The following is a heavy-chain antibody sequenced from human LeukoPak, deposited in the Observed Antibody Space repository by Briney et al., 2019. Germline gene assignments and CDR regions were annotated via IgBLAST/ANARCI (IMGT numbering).Heavy chain of an antibody. CDR2: ISSTGSTI. V-gene: IGHV3-48*03. Sequence: PGGSLRLSCAASGLSFSSSGMNWARQAPGKGPEWVSYISSTGSTIYYADSVKGRFTISRDNARNSLFLSMSSLRAEDTAVYYCARSILVGATGAFDIWGQGTMVTVS. CDR3: ARSILVGATGAFDI. J-gene: IGHJ3*02. CDR1: GLSFSSSG. D-gene: IGHD1-26*01.